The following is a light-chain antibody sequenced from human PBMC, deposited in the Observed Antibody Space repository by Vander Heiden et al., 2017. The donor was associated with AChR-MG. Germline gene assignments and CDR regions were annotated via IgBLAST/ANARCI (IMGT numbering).Light chain of an antibody. Sequence: DIVMNQSPLSLPVTPGEPASISCRSSQSLLHSNGYNYLDWYLQKPGQSPQLLIYLGSNRASGVPDRFSGSGSGTDFTLKINRVEAEDVGVYYCMQALQTRTFGQGTKVEIK. CDR3: MQALQTRT. J-gene: IGKJ1*01. CDR2: LGS. CDR1: QSLLHSNGYNY. V-gene: IGKV2-28*01.